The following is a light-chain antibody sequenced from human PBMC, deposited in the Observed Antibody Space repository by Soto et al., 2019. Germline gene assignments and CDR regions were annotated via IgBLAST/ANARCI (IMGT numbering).Light chain of an antibody. Sequence: EIVLTPSPGTLSLSPGARFTLSCRASESVDINLAWYQQKPGQAPRLLIYDASNRATGIPARFSGSGSGTDFTLTISSLEPEDFAVYYCQQRSNWPRTFGQGTKVDI. CDR1: ESVDIN. J-gene: IGKJ1*01. V-gene: IGKV3-11*01. CDR3: QQRSNWPRT. CDR2: DAS.